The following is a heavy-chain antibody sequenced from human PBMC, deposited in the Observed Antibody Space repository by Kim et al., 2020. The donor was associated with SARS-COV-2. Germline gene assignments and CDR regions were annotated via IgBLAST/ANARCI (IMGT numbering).Heavy chain of an antibody. V-gene: IGHV3-11*01. Sequence: GGSLRLSCAASGFTFNDYYVTWIRQAPGKGLEWVSHISVSGDSIYYADSVNGRFTISRDNAKKSIYLQMSSLRVEDTAVYYCARAPTEITSVPYYYYMDFWGKGTTVTVSS. CDR3: ARAPTEITSVPYYYYMDF. J-gene: IGHJ6*03. CDR2: ISVSGDSI. D-gene: IGHD3-10*01. CDR1: GFTFNDYY.